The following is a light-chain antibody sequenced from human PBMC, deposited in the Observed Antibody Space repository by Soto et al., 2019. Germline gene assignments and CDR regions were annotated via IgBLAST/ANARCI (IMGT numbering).Light chain of an antibody. CDR3: QQYDNSPLT. CDR2: GAS. CDR1: QSVSSSY. V-gene: IGKV3-20*01. Sequence: DIVLTPSPGTLSLSPVERATLSCRASQSVSSSYLAWYQQKPGQAPRLLIYGASNRATGIPDRFSGSGSGTDFTLTISRLEPEDFAVYYCQQYDNSPLTFGGGTKVDIK. J-gene: IGKJ4*01.